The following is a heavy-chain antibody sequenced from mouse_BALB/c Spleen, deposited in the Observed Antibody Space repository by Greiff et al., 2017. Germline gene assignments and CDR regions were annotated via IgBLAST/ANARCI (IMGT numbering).Heavy chain of an antibody. CDR3: ARADYGNYYAMDY. J-gene: IGHJ4*01. Sequence: EVKVVESGGGLVKPGGSLKLSCAASGFTFSDYYMYWVRQTPEKRLEWVATISDGGSYTYYPDSVKGRFTISRDNAKNNLYLQMSSLKSEDTAMYYCARADYGNYYAMDYWGQGTSVTVSS. CDR2: ISDGGSYT. CDR1: GFTFSDYY. D-gene: IGHD2-1*01. V-gene: IGHV5-4*02.